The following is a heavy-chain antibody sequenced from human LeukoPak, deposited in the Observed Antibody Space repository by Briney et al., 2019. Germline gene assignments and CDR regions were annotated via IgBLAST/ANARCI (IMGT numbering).Heavy chain of an antibody. CDR1: GGTFSSYA. V-gene: IGHV1-69*06. CDR3: ARSAAAAGTSYYYYMDV. Sequence: SVKVSCKASGGTFSSYAISWVRQAPGQGLEWMGGIIPIFGTANYAQKFQGRVTITADKSTSTAYMELSSLRSEDTAVYYCARSAAAAGTSYYYYMDVWGKGTTVTVSS. D-gene: IGHD6-13*01. CDR2: IIPIFGTA. J-gene: IGHJ6*03.